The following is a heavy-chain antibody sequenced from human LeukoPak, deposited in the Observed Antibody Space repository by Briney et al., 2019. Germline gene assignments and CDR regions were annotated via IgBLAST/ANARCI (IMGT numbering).Heavy chain of an antibody. V-gene: IGHV3-48*03. CDR3: ARGPWGWYFDL. D-gene: IGHD3-16*01. J-gene: IGHJ2*01. CDR1: GFTFSNYE. CDR2: ISSSGTTM. Sequence: GGSLRLSCAASGFTFSNYEMNWVRQAPGKGLEWVSYISSSGTTMYYADSVKGRFTISRDNAKNSLYLQMNSLRAEDTAVYYCARGPWGWYFDLWGRGTLVTVSS.